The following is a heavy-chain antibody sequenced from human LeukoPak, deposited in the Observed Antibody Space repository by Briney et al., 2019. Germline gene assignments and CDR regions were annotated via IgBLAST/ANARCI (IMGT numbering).Heavy chain of an antibody. Sequence: GASVKVSCKASGGTFSSFAISWVRQAPGQGLEWMGRIIPILGIVNYAQKFQGRVTITADKSTSTAYMELSSLRSEDTAVYYCARDQMHYYDSSGPRLDPWGQGTLVTVSS. CDR3: ARDQMHYYDSSGPRLDP. CDR1: GGTFSSFA. V-gene: IGHV1-69*04. CDR2: IIPILGIV. J-gene: IGHJ5*02. D-gene: IGHD3-22*01.